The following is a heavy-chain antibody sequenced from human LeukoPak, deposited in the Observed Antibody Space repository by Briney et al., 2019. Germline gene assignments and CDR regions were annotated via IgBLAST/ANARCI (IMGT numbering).Heavy chain of an antibody. V-gene: IGHV3-21*01. J-gene: IGHJ4*02. CDR1: GFTFSSYW. CDR2: ISSSSSYI. Sequence: GGSLRLSCAASGFTFSSYWMSWVRQAPGKGLEWVSSISSSSSYIYYADSVKGRFTISRDNAKNSLYLQMNGLRAEDTAVYYCERALIAVAGTFDYWGQGTLVTVSS. D-gene: IGHD6-19*01. CDR3: ERALIAVAGTFDY.